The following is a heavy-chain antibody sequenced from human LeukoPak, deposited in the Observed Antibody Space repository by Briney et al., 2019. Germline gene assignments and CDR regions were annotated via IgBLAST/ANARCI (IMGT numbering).Heavy chain of an antibody. CDR1: GGSISSYY. D-gene: IGHD1-1*01. J-gene: IGHJ4*02. CDR2: IYYSGST. CDR3: ARVQGSTQELDY. V-gene: IGHV4-59*01. Sequence: PSGTLSLTCTVSGGSISSYYWSWIRQPPGKGLEWIGYIYYSGSTDYNPSLKSRVTISVDTSKNQFSLKLSSVTAADTAVYYCARVQGSTQELDYWGQGTLVTVSS.